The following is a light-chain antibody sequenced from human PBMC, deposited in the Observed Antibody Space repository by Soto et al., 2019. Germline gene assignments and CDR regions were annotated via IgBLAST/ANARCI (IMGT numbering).Light chain of an antibody. CDR2: GAS. CDR1: QSVSNNY. V-gene: IGKV3-20*01. CDR3: QQYGSSGT. J-gene: IGKJ1*01. Sequence: IRLTQSAGTLSLSPGERATLSCRASQSVSNNYLAWYQQKPGQAPRLLIYGASNRATSIPDRFSGSGSGTDFTLTISRLEPEDFAVYYCQQYGSSGTFGQGTKVDIK.